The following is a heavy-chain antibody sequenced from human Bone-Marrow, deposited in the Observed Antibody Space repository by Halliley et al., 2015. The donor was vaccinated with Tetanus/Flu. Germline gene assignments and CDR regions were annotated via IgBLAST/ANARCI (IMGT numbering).Heavy chain of an antibody. D-gene: IGHD3-22*01. Sequence: IIFPGDSDTRYSPSFQGQVPISADKSISPAYLQWSSLKASDTAMYYCARRINYDTSGYYVDYWGQGTLVTVSS. CDR3: ARRINYDTSGYYVDY. J-gene: IGHJ4*02. CDR2: IFPGDSDT. V-gene: IGHV5-51*01.